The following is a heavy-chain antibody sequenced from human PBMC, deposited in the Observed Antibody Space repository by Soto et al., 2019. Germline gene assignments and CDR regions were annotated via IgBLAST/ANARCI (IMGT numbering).Heavy chain of an antibody. CDR2: VSTNNADT. D-gene: IGHD3-22*01. Sequence: QVHLVQSGPEVKMPGASVKVSCKTSGYTFTAYGLAWLRQAPGQRPEWMGWVSTNNADTNYAQKFQGRVTMTTDRSTTTPNMEPRSLRSDDTAVYYCARELNTDSSAYSDFAYWGQGTLVTVSS. V-gene: IGHV1-18*01. CDR3: ARELNTDSSAYSDFAY. CDR1: GYTFTAYG. J-gene: IGHJ4*02.